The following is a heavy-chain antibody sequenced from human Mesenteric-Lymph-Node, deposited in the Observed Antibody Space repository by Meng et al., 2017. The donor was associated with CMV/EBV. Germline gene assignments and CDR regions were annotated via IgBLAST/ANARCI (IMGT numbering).Heavy chain of an antibody. CDR3: ARDSGIAAAGRRLFDY. D-gene: IGHD6-13*01. J-gene: IGHJ4*02. V-gene: IGHV4-4*02. CDR1: VYIRSDDW. Sequence: VYIRSDDWGGWVRRPKGRGQEWIGEIYRSGRTNYKPPLKSRVNIAVDKYKSQFSLNLSSVTAADTAVYYCARDSGIAAAGRRLFDYWGQGTLVTVSS. CDR2: IYRSGRT.